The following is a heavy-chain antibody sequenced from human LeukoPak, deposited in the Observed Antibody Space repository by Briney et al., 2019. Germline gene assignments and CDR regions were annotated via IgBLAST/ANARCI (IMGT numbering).Heavy chain of an antibody. CDR1: GYTFTDYY. J-gene: IGHJ5*02. CDR2: VDPEDGET. V-gene: IGHV1-69-2*01. Sequence: ASVKVSCKVSGYTFTDYYMHWVQQAPGKGLEWMGLVDPEDGETIYAEKFQGRVTITADTSTDTAYMELSSLRSEDTAVYYCARAEDDYGNEAGFDPWGQGTLVTVSS. D-gene: IGHD4-17*01. CDR3: ARAEDDYGNEAGFDP.